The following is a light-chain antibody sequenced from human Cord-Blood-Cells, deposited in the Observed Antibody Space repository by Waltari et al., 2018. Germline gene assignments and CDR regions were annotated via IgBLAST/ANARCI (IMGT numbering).Light chain of an antibody. CDR1: QSVSSY. CDR3: QQRSNWL. CDR2: DAS. J-gene: IGKJ5*01. V-gene: IGKV3-11*01. Sequence: EIVLTQSPATLSLSPGERATLSCRASQSVSSYLAWYQQKPGQAPRLLIYDASNRATGIPARFSGSGSETDFTLTISSLEPEDLAVYYCQQRSNWLFGQGTRLEIK.